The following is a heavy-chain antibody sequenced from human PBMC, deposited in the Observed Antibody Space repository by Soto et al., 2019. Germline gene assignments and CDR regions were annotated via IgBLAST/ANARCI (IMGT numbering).Heavy chain of an antibody. D-gene: IGHD3-3*01. J-gene: IGHJ4*02. Sequence: PGGSLRLSCAASGFSFSNYGMHWVRQAPGKGLEWVAVISYDGSITYYGDSVKGRFTISRDNSRNTLYLQVNSLTPEDTAVYYCAKAITILGVGEIDYWGQGTLVTV. CDR3: AKAITILGVGEIDY. CDR1: GFSFSNYG. CDR2: ISYDGSIT. V-gene: IGHV3-30*18.